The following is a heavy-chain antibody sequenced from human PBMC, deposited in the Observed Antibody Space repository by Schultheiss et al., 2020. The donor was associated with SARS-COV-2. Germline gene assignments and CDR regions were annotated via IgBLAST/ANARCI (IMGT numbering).Heavy chain of an antibody. J-gene: IGHJ4*02. D-gene: IGHD1-20*01. CDR1: GGSFSGYY. CDR3: ARDRYNWNDVGYFDY. CDR2: IYSGGST. V-gene: IGHV3-66*01. Sequence: ETLSLTCAVYGGSFSGYYWSWIRQPPGKGLEWVSVIYSGGSTYYADSVKGRFTISRDNSKNTLYLQMNSLRAEDTAVYYCARDRYNWNDVGYFDYWGQGTLVTVSS.